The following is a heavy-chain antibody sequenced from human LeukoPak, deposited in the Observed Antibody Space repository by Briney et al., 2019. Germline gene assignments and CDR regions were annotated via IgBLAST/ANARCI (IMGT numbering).Heavy chain of an antibody. CDR1: GFTFSIYG. D-gene: IGHD5-12*01. CDR3: ARGPSGYHNT. CDR2: ISDSGDST. V-gene: IGHV3-23*01. J-gene: IGHJ4*02. Sequence: GGSLRLSCVASGFTFSIYGMSWVRQAPGKGLEWVSGISDSGDSTYYADSVKGRFTISRDNSKNTLYLQMNSLRAEDTAVYYCARGPSGYHNTGGQGTLVTVSS.